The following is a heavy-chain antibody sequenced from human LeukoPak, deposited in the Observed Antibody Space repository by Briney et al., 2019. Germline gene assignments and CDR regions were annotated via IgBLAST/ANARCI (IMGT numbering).Heavy chain of an antibody. J-gene: IGHJ6*04. CDR3: ARETGYCSSTSCYLYYYGMDV. Sequence: SVKVSCKASGGTFISYAISWVRQAPGQGLEWMGGIIPIFGTANYAQKFQGRVTITADKSTSTAYMELSSLRSEDTAVYYCARETGYCSSTSCYLYYYGMDVWGKGTTVTVSS. CDR2: IIPIFGTA. CDR1: GGTFISYA. V-gene: IGHV1-69*06. D-gene: IGHD2-2*01.